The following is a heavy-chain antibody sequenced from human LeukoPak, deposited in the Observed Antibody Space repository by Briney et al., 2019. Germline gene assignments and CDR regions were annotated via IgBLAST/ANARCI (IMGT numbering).Heavy chain of an antibody. CDR1: GFTFSSYS. D-gene: IGHD1-26*01. V-gene: IGHV3-21*01. CDR2: ISSRSSYI. J-gene: IGHJ4*02. Sequence: GGSLRLSCAASGFTFSSYSMNWVRQAPGKGLEGVSSISSRSSYIYYADSVKGRFTISRDNAKNSLYLQMNSLRAEDTAVYYCARGVGAIINPFDYRGQGTLVTVSS. CDR3: ARGVGAIINPFDY.